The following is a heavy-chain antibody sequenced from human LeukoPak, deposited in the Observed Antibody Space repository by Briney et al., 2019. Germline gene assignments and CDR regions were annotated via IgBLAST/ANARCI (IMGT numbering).Heavy chain of an antibody. D-gene: IGHD3-9*01. Sequence: SETLSLTCTVSGGSISSYYWSWIRQPAGKGLEWIGRIYTSGSANYNPSLKSRVTMSVDTSKNQFSLKLSSVTAADTAVYYCARDYDILTGLYYYGMDVWGQGTTVTVSS. CDR2: IYTSGSA. V-gene: IGHV4-4*07. CDR1: GGSISSYY. CDR3: ARDYDILTGLYYYGMDV. J-gene: IGHJ6*02.